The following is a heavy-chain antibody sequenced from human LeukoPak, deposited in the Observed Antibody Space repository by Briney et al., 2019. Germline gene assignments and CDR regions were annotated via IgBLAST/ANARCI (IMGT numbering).Heavy chain of an antibody. CDR3: ARDYYSSSWYFDY. V-gene: IGHV3-30-3*01. J-gene: IGHJ4*02. CDR1: GFTFSSYA. CDR2: ISYDGSNK. D-gene: IGHD6-13*01. Sequence: GGSLRLSCAASGFTFSSYAMHWVRQAPGKGLEWVAVISYDGSNKYYADSVKGRFTISRDNSKNTLCLQMNSLRAEDTAVYYCARDYYSSSWYFDYWGQGTLVTVSS.